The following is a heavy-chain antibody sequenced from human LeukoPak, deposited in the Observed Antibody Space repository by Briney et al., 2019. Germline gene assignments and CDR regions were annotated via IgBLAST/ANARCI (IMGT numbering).Heavy chain of an antibody. J-gene: IGHJ4*02. Sequence: SVKVSCKASGGTFSSYAISWVRQAPGQGPEWMGRIIPILGIANYAQKFQGRVTITADKSTSTAYMELSSLRSEDTAVYYCARGPQGYDSSGYYSLTDYWGQGTLVTVSS. D-gene: IGHD3-22*01. CDR3: ARGPQGYDSSGYYSLTDY. V-gene: IGHV1-69*04. CDR2: IIPILGIA. CDR1: GGTFSSYA.